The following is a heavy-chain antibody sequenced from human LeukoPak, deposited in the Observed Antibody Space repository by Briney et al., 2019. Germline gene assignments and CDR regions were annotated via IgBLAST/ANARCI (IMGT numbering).Heavy chain of an antibody. CDR3: ARLLEGYCSGGSCFYYYYMDV. D-gene: IGHD2-15*01. CDR2: IYPGDSDT. Sequence: NHGGSLKISCKGSGYSFTSYWSGWVRQMPGKGLEWMGIIYPGDSDTRYSPSFQGQVTISADKSISTAYLQWSSLKASDTAMYYCARLLEGYCSGGSCFYYYYMDVWGKGTTVTVSS. V-gene: IGHV5-51*01. J-gene: IGHJ6*03. CDR1: GYSFTSYW.